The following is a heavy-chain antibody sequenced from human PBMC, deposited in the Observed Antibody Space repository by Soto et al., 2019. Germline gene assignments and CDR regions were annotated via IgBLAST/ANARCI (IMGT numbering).Heavy chain of an antibody. Sequence: SQTLSLTCAISGDSVSSNSAAWNWVRQSPSRGLEWLGRTYYRSRWYNDYAVSVKSRITVNPDTSKNQFSLQLKSVTPEDTAMYDGARPEGYFDEWGKGTPVRVCS. V-gene: IGHV6-1*01. J-gene: IGHJ4*02. CDR2: TYYRSRWYN. CDR1: GDSVSSNSAA. CDR3: ARPEGYFDE.